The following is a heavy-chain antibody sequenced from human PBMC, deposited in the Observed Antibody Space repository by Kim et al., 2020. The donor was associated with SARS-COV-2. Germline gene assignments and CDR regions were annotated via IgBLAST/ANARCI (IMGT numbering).Heavy chain of an antibody. Sequence: GGSLRLSCAASGFTFSSYAMIWVRQAPGKGLEWVSAISGSGGSTYYADSVKGRFTISRDNSKNTLYLQMNSLRAEDTAVYYCAKAAGGYCSSTSCHANYYYYYGMDVWGQGTTVTVSS. CDR1: GFTFSSYA. D-gene: IGHD2-2*01. J-gene: IGHJ6*02. CDR2: ISGSGGST. V-gene: IGHV3-23*01. CDR3: AKAAGGYCSSTSCHANYYYYYGMDV.